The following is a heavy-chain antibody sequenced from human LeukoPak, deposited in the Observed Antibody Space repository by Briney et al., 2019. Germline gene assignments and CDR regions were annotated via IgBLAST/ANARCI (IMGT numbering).Heavy chain of an antibody. D-gene: IGHD2-2*01. CDR3: ARRYCSSTSCLFDH. CDR1: GFTFTSYT. J-gene: IGHJ4*02. V-gene: IGHV3-23*01. Sequence: GGSLRLSCAASGFTFTSYTMYWVRQAPEKGLEWVSAISNSGGSTYYADSVKGRFTVSRDNAKNSLYLQMNSLRAEDTAVYYCARRYCSSTSCLFDHWGQGTLVTVSS. CDR2: ISNSGGST.